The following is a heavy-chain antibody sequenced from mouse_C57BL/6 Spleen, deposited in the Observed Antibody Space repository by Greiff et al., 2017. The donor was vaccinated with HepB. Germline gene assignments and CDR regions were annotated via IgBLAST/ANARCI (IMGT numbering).Heavy chain of an antibody. CDR2: ISYDGSN. CDR1: GYSITSGYY. CDR3: AREESNYVLYYAMDY. J-gene: IGHJ4*01. D-gene: IGHD2-5*01. Sequence: DVKLQESGPGLVKPSQSLSLTCSVTGYSITSGYYWNWIRQFPGNKLEWMGYISYDGSNNYNPYLKNRISITRDTSKHQFFLKLNSVTTEDTATYYCAREESNYVLYYAMDYWGQGTSVTVSS. V-gene: IGHV3-6*01.